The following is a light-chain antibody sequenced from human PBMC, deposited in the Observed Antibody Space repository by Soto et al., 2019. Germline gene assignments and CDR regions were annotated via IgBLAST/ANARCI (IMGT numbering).Light chain of an antibody. V-gene: IGKV3-11*01. CDR3: QQRSKWPIT. Sequence: EIVMTQSPATLSVSPGGRATLSCRASQSISDTLAWYQQKPGQAPRLLIYGASRRATGFPARFSGSGSGTDFTLTISSLEPEDFAVYYCQQRSKWPITFGQGTRLEIK. CDR1: QSISDT. J-gene: IGKJ5*01. CDR2: GAS.